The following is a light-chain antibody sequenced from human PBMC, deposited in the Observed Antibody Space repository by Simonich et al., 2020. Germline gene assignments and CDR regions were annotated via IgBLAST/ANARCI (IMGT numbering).Light chain of an antibody. CDR3: SSYTSSSTSV. V-gene: IGLV2-14*01. Sequence: QSALPQPASVSGSPGQPITISCTGTRSDVGGYNYVSWYQQHPGKAPKLMIYDVSKRPSGCSNRFSGSKSGNTASLTSSGLQAEDEADYYCSSYTSSSTSVFGGGTKLTVL. CDR1: RSDVGGYNY. J-gene: IGLJ2*01. CDR2: DVS.